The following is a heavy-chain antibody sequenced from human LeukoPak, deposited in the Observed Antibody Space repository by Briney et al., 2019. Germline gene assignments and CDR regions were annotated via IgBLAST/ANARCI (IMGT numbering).Heavy chain of an antibody. CDR3: ARLVDGANTRVDS. J-gene: IGHJ4*02. CDR1: RGSISPDH. D-gene: IGHD4/OR15-4a*01. CDR2: IFYTGRA. Sequence: AETLSLTCTVSRGSISPDHCAWIRQPPGKGLEWIGYIFYTGRAKYNPSLEGRATLTVDMSKNQVSLKLSSVTAADTAMYYCARLVDGANTRVDSRGQGTLVTVSS. V-gene: IGHV4-59*08.